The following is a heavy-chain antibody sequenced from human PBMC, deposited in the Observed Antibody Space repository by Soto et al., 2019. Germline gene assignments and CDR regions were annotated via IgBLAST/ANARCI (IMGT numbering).Heavy chain of an antibody. D-gene: IGHD6-19*01. CDR2: LSYDGSDR. CDR3: ARGGQWLVNWFDP. CDR1: GFTFSSFA. Sequence: QVQLVESGGGVVQPGRSLRLSCAASGFTFSSFAMHWVRQAPGKGLEWVASLSYDGSDRYYEDSVKGRHIISRDNSKNTVYLQLNSLRREDTAVYYCARGGQWLVNWFDPFGQGTLVTGSS. J-gene: IGHJ5*02. V-gene: IGHV3-30*04.